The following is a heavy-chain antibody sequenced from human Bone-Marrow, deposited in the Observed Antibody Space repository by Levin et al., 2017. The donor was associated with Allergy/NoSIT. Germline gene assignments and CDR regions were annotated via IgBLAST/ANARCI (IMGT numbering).Heavy chain of an antibody. V-gene: IGHV3-21*01. CDR1: GFTFSDYS. CDR3: ARGISMIEVLSIDAFDI. J-gene: IGHJ3*02. Sequence: GESLKISCIVSGFTFSDYSIYWVRQAPGQGLEWISSISSDSSDLYYADSVKGRFTISRDNAKNSLFLQMNSLRAEDTALYYCARGISMIEVLSIDAFDIWGQGTLVTVSS. CDR2: ISSDSSDL. D-gene: IGHD3-22*01.